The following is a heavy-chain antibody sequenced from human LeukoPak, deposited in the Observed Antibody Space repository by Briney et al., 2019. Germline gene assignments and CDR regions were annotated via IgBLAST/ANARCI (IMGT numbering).Heavy chain of an antibody. V-gene: IGHV4-59*08. J-gene: IGHJ4*02. CDR3: ARLLRTGNTGYYLDS. Sequence: SETLSLTCIVSGSSMSGHYWSWIRQPPGKELGSIGYLSSSGSANYNPSLQSRVTMSVDTSKNQFSLQLNSVTAADTAVYYCARLLRTGNTGYYLDSWGQGTLVTVSS. CDR1: GSSMSGHY. D-gene: IGHD3-9*01. CDR2: LSSSGSA.